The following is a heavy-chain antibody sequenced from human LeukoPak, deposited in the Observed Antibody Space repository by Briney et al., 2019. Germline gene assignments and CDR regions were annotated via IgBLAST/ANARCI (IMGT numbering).Heavy chain of an antibody. CDR3: ARQYDYVWGSYGSIVGYYFDY. D-gene: IGHD3-16*02. Sequence: SETLSLTCTVSTGSISSSSYYCGWIRQPPGNGLEWIGSIYYSGSTYYNPSLKSRVTISVETSKNEFPMWMRSVTAAETAVYYCARQYDYVWGSYGSIVGYYFDYWGQGTLVTVSS. V-gene: IGHV4-39*01. J-gene: IGHJ4*02. CDR2: IYYSGST. CDR1: TGSISSSSYY.